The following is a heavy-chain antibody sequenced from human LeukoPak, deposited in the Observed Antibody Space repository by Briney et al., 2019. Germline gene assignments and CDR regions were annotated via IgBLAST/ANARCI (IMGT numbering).Heavy chain of an antibody. Sequence: GGSLRLSCAASGFTVSSTYMSWVRQAPGKGLEWVSAISGSGGSTYYADSVKGRFTISRDNSKNTLYLQMNSLRAEDTAVYYCAKIRWSGWPYYFDYWGQGTLVTVSS. CDR2: ISGSGGST. V-gene: IGHV3-23*01. J-gene: IGHJ4*02. D-gene: IGHD6-19*01. CDR1: GFTVSSTY. CDR3: AKIRWSGWPYYFDY.